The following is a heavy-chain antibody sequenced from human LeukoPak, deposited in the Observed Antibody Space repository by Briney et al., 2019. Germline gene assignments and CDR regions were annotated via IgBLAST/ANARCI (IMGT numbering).Heavy chain of an antibody. J-gene: IGHJ4*02. V-gene: IGHV3-30-3*01. CDR2: ISYDGSNK. Sequence: GGSLRLSCAASGFTFSSYAMHWVRQAPGKGLEWVAVISYDGSNKYYVDSVKGRFTISRDNSKNTLYLQMNSLRAEDTAVYYCARDPRFLEWLFMFDYWGQGTLVTVSS. CDR3: ARDPRFLEWLFMFDY. D-gene: IGHD3-3*01. CDR1: GFTFSSYA.